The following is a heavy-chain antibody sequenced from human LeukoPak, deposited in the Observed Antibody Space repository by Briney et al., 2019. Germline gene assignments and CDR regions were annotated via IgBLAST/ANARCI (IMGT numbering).Heavy chain of an antibody. J-gene: IGHJ4*02. CDR1: GFTFSDYY. D-gene: IGHD2-15*01. CDR2: ISSSSSYT. CDR3: ARGRWERYCSGGSCYSDNHFDY. V-gene: IGHV3-11*05. Sequence: PGGSLRLSCAASGFTFSDYYMSWIRQAPGKGLEWVSYISSSSSYTNYADSVKGRFTISRDNAKNSLYLQMNSLRTEDTAVYYRARGRWERYCSGGSCYSDNHFDYWGQGTLVTVSS.